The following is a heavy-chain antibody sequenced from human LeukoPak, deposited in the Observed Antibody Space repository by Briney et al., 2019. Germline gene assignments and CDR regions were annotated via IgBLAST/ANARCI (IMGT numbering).Heavy chain of an antibody. CDR2: INHDSGGT. J-gene: IGHJ5*02. CDR1: GYTFTGYY. D-gene: IGHD2-2*01. Sequence: ASVKVSCKASGYTFTGYYMHWVRQAPGQGLEWMGCINHDSGGTNYALKFQGRVTMTRDTSISTAYMELSRLRSDDTAVYYCARASVVPAAINAHNWFDPWGQGTLVTVSS. V-gene: IGHV1-2*02. CDR3: ARASVVPAAINAHNWFDP.